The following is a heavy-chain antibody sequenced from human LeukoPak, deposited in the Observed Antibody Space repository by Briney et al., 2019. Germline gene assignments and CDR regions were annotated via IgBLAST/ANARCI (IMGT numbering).Heavy chain of an antibody. Sequence: ASVKVSCKASGYTFTGYYMHWVRQAPGQGLEWMGWINPNSGGTNYAQKFQGRVTMTRDTSISTAYMELSRLRSDDTAVYYCAREEPDGYKSYDYWGQGTLVTVSS. D-gene: IGHD5-24*01. CDR1: GYTFTGYY. CDR2: INPNSGGT. V-gene: IGHV1-2*02. J-gene: IGHJ4*02. CDR3: AREEPDGYKSYDY.